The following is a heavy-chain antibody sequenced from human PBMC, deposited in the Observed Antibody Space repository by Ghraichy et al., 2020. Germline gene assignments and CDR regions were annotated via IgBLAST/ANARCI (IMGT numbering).Heavy chain of an antibody. Sequence: GGSLRLSCAASGFTFSSYAMTWVRQAPGMGLEWVSSIRHTGDITYADSVKGRFTISRDNAKDTLYLQMTSLTAEDTASYYCARDPFVGRIGGFGYWGQGTLVTVSS. CDR2: IRHTGDIT. V-gene: IGHV3-23*01. J-gene: IGHJ4*02. CDR1: GFTFSSYA. CDR3: ARDPFVGRIGGFGY. D-gene: IGHD1-26*01.